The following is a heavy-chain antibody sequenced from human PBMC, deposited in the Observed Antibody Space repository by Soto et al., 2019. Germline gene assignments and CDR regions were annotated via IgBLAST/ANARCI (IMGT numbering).Heavy chain of an antibody. J-gene: IGHJ5*02. D-gene: IGHD6-13*01. CDR2: INAANGDT. V-gene: IGHV1-3*01. Sequence: ASVKVSCKASGYTFTSYGIHWVRQAPGQKLEWMGWINAANGDTKYSPKFQGRVTITRDTSASTAYMELSSLRSEDTAVYYCVRRHVSATGIDWFDPWGQGTLVTVSS. CDR1: GYTFTSYG. CDR3: VRRHVSATGIDWFDP.